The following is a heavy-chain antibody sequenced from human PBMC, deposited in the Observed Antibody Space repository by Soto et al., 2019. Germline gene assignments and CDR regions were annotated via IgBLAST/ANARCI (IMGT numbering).Heavy chain of an antibody. Sequence: GGSLRLSCAASGFPFSNFPMSWVRQAPGEGLEWVSVIYSGGSTYYADSVKGRFTISRDNSKNTLYLQMNSLRAEDTAVYYCARGTIYGMDVWGQGTTVTVS. CDR1: GFPFSNFP. D-gene: IGHD1-7*01. CDR3: ARGTIYGMDV. V-gene: IGHV3-53*01. J-gene: IGHJ6*02. CDR2: IYSGGST.